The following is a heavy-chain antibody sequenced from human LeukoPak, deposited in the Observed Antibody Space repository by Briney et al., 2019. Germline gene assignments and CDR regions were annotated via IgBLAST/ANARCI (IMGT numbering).Heavy chain of an antibody. CDR2: ISGSGGST. V-gene: IGHV3-23*01. J-gene: IGHJ6*03. D-gene: IGHD6-13*01. CDR3: AKDPGYSSSWHYYYYMDV. Sequence: GGSLRLSCAASGFTFSSYSMNWVRQAPGKGLEWVSAISGSGGSTYYADSVKGRFTISRDNSKNTLYLQMNSLRAEDTAVYYCAKDPGYSSSWHYYYYMDVWGKGTTVTVSS. CDR1: GFTFSSYS.